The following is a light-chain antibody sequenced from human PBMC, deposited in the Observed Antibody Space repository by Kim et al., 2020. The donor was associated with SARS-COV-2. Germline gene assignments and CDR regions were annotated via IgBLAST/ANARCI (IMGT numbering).Light chain of an antibody. CDR1: SRHRRYA. CDR3: QTWDTGIQV. CDR2: VTSDGTH. Sequence: QLVLTQSPSASASLGAPVRLTCTLTSRHRRYAIAWHQQQPDKGPRYLMKVTSDGTHTKGDGIPDRFSGSSSGADRYLIISSLQSEDEADYYCQTWDTGIQVFGGGTQLTVL. J-gene: IGLJ3*02. V-gene: IGLV4-69*01.